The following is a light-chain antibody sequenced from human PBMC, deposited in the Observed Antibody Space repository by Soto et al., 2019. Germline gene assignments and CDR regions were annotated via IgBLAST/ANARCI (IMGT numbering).Light chain of an antibody. CDR2: GAS. Sequence: EIVMTQSPATMSVSTGERATLSCRASQRVSSNLACYQQKPGQAPRLLIYGASTRATGIPATFSGSGSGTEFTLTISGLQSEDYAVYSCQQYNNWRPQTFGQGTKVEIK. CDR3: QQYNNWRPQT. J-gene: IGKJ1*01. V-gene: IGKV3-15*01. CDR1: QRVSSN.